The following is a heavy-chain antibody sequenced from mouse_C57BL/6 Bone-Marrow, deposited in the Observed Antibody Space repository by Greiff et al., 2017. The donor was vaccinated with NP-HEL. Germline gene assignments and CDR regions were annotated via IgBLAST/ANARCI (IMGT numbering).Heavy chain of an antibody. D-gene: IGHD4-1*02. Sequence: QVQLQQSGAELAKPGASVKLSCKASGYTFTSYWMHWVKQRPGQGLEWIGYINPSSGYTKYNQKFKKKDTMNADKSSSTAYKQLSSLTDEDSAVYYCARYRASTGTRAMDYWGQGTSVTVSS. J-gene: IGHJ4*01. CDR2: INPSSGYT. V-gene: IGHV1-7*01. CDR3: ARYRASTGTRAMDY. CDR1: GYTFTSYW.